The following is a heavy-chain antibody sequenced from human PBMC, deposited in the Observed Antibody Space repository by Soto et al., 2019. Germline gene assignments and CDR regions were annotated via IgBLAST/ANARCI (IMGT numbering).Heavy chain of an antibody. J-gene: IGHJ6*02. V-gene: IGHV1-46*01. CDR3: ARDHSYSSSWYGVENYYYYYGMDV. Sequence: ASVKVSCKASGYTFTSYYMHWVRQAPGQGLEWMGIINPSGGSTSYAQKFQGRVTMTRDTSTSTVYMELSSLRSEDTAVYYCARDHSYSSSWYGVENYYYYYGMDVWGQGTTVTVSS. CDR1: GYTFTSYY. CDR2: INPSGGST. D-gene: IGHD6-13*01.